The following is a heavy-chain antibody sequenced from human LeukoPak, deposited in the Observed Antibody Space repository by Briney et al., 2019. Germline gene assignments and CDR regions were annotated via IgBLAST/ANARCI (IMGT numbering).Heavy chain of an antibody. CDR3: ARLAPDYYGSGTYPWYFDL. V-gene: IGHV5-51*01. D-gene: IGHD3-10*01. CDR2: IFPGDSDT. CDR1: GYSFTNYW. Sequence: GESLKISCKGSGYSFTNYWIGWVRQMPGKGLKWMGIIFPGDSDTRYSPSFQGQVTISADKSISTAYLQWSSLKASDTAMYYCARLAPDYYGSGTYPWYFDLWGRGTLVTVSS. J-gene: IGHJ2*01.